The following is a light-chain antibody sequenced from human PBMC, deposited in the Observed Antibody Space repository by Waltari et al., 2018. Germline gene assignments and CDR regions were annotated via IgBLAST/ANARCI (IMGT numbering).Light chain of an antibody. J-gene: IGKJ5*01. V-gene: IGKV1-9*01. CDR3: QQLKSYPIT. CDR2: AAS. CDR1: QGISSY. Sequence: DIQLTQSPSFLSASVGDRVTITCRASQGISSYLAWYQQKPGKAPKLLIYAASTLQSGVPYRFSGGGSGTEFTLTISSLHPEDFATYYCQQLKSYPITFGQGTRLEIK.